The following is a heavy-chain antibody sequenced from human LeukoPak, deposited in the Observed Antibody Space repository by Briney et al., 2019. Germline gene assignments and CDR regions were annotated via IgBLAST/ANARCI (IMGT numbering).Heavy chain of an antibody. CDR2: INTNTGNP. Sequence: ASVKVSCKASGYTFTTYAMNWVRQAPGQGLEWLGWINTNTGNPTYAPGFTGRFVFSLDTSVSTAYLQITSLKAEDTAVYYCAREMTYKYDSSGFQHWGQGTLVTVSS. CDR3: AREMTYKYDSSGFQH. CDR1: GYTFTTYA. D-gene: IGHD3-22*01. V-gene: IGHV7-4-1*02. J-gene: IGHJ1*01.